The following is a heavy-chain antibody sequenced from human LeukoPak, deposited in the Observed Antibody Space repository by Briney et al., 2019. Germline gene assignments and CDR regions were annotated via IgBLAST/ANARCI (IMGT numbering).Heavy chain of an antibody. CDR2: IYENGGTT. CDR3: ARDQKGPGY. CDR1: GFTFRSHA. J-gene: IGHJ4*02. Sequence: GGSLRLSCVGSGFTFRSHAMSWVRQAPEKGLEFVSGIYENGGTTYYADSVKGRFSISRDNSKNTMYLQMNSLRADDTAVYYCARDQKGPGYWGQGTLVTVSS. V-gene: IGHV3-23*01. D-gene: IGHD6-13*01.